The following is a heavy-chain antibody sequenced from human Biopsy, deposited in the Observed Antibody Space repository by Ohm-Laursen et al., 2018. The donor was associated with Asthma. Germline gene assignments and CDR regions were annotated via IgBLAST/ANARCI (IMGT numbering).Heavy chain of an antibody. J-gene: IGHJ4*02. CDR2: IYYTGTT. CDR3: ARAQDYYDSRGYYRSFDY. D-gene: IGHD3-22*01. CDR1: YGSITSGGYY. Sequence: TLSLTCTVSYGSITSGGYYWTWIRQHPGKGLEWIGYIYYTGTTNSNPSLKSRVTMSADTSKNQFSLKLSSVTAADTAVYYCARAQDYYDSRGYYRSFDYWGQGTLVTVSS. V-gene: IGHV4-31*03.